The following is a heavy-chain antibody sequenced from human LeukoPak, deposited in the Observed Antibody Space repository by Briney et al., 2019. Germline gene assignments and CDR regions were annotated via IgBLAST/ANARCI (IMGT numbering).Heavy chain of an antibody. D-gene: IGHD3-10*01. CDR1: GYSISSGYY. V-gene: IGHV4-38-2*02. J-gene: IGHJ5*02. CDR3: ARSFRTAPALVGEVDP. CDR2: IYHSGPT. Sequence: PSETLSLTCTVSGYSISSGYYWCWSRQPPGKGLEWIGSIYHSGPTYYNPPLKSRLTTSVDTSKNQFSLRLTSVTATDTAMYYCARSFRTAPALVGEVDPWGQGTQVTVSS.